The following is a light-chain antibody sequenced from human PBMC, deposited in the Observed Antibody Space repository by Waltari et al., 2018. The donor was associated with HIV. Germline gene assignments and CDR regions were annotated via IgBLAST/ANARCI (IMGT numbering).Light chain of an antibody. CDR1: QDISNY. V-gene: IGKV1-33*01. CDR2: DAS. Sequence: DLQMTQSPSSLSASVVDRVTITCQASQDISNYLNWYQQKAGKAPKLLIYDASNLETGVPSSFSGSGSGTDFTFTINSLQPEDIATYYCQQYDNLLLTFGGGTKVEIK. CDR3: QQYDNLLLT. J-gene: IGKJ4*01.